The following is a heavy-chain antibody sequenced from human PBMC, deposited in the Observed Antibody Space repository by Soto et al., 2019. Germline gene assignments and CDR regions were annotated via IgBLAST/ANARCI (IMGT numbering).Heavy chain of an antibody. CDR3: AHGSCSSADCYPNPYLDY. Sequence: QITLKESGPTLVKPTQTLTLTCTFSGFSLSTTAEGVGWIRQPPGKALEWLALIYWDDDERYSPSLKSRLTITKETSKNQVGLTMTNVDPVDTATYYCAHGSCSSADCYPNPYLDYWGQGILVTVSS. D-gene: IGHD2-2*01. CDR1: GFSLSTTAEG. V-gene: IGHV2-5*02. J-gene: IGHJ4*02. CDR2: IYWDDDE.